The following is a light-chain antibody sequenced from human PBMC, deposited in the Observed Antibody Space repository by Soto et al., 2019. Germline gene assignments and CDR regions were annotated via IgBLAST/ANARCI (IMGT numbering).Light chain of an antibody. Sequence: QYVLTQPPSVYGAPGQRVTISCTGSSSNIGAGYDVHWHQQLPGTAPKLLIYGNSNRPSGVLDRLSGSQSGTSPCLAITGPQAEDEVEYFHQSYDSSPSGCGVFGTRTKLTLL. J-gene: IGLJ1*01. CDR3: QSYDSSPSGCGV. CDR1: SSNIGAGYD. CDR2: GNS. V-gene: IGLV1-40*01.